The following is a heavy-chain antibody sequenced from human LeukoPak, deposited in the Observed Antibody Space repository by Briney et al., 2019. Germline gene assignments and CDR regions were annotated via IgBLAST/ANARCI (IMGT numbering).Heavy chain of an antibody. CDR2: IYSSGSA. D-gene: IGHD3-22*01. Sequence: SETLSLTCTVSGASLNNNFWTWIRQPPGKGLEWIGYIYSSGSANYNPSLKSRVIISGDTSKNQISLNLTSVTAADTAVYFCARHRDYYDTWGHGTLVTVSS. CDR1: GASLNNNF. CDR3: ARHRDYYDT. J-gene: IGHJ4*01. V-gene: IGHV4-59*08.